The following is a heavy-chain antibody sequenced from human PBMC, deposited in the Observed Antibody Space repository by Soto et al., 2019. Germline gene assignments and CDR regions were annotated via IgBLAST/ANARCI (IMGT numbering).Heavy chain of an antibody. V-gene: IGHV1-69*13. Sequence: ASVKVSCKASGGTFSSYAISWVRQAPGQGLEWMGGIIPIFGTANYAQKFQGRVTITADESTSTAYMELSSLRSEDTAVYYCAREGGYSGYGGMDVWGQGTTVTVSS. CDR3: AREGGYSGYGGMDV. CDR1: GGTFSSYA. D-gene: IGHD5-12*01. CDR2: IIPIFGTA. J-gene: IGHJ6*02.